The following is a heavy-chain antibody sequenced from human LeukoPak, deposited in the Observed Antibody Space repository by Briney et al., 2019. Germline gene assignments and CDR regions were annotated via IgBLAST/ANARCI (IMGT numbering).Heavy chain of an antibody. Sequence: PGGSLRLSCATSGFSFRDFYMGWVRQAPGKGLEWVSYISMSTTTIYYADSVKGRFTISRDDAKNSLFLQMNSLRAEDTAVYYCAEDIVAPGLFFDYWGQGTLVTVSS. CDR1: GFSFRDFY. V-gene: IGHV3-11*01. D-gene: IGHD5-12*01. CDR2: ISMSTTTI. J-gene: IGHJ4*02. CDR3: AEDIVAPGLFFDY.